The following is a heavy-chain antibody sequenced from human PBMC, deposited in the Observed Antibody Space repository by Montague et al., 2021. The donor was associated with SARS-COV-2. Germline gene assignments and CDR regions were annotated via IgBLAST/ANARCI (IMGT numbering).Heavy chain of an antibody. J-gene: IGHJ6*02. CDR2: IKEDGSEK. D-gene: IGHD4-17*01. CDR1: GFTFDTSW. CDR3: ARGLRWQSAVTVSYGRDV. V-gene: IGHV3-7*01. Sequence: SLRLSCAASGFTFDTSWMSWVRQAPGKGLEWVADIKEDGSEKYYVDSVKGRFTISRDNAKNSLYLQMNSLRVADTAVYYCARGLRWQSAVTVSYGRDVWGQGTTVTVSS.